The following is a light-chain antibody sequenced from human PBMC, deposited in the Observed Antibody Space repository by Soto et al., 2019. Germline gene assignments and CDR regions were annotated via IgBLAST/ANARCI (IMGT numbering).Light chain of an antibody. V-gene: IGLV2-23*02. CDR2: EVT. Sequence: QSVLTQPASVSGSPGQSITVSCTGTSSDVRTYDLVSWYQQHPGRTPKLMIYEVTKRPSGVSNRFSGSKSGNTASLTISGLQPEDEADYYCCSYAGSSTYVFGIGTKVT. J-gene: IGLJ1*01. CDR3: CSYAGSSTYV. CDR1: SSDVRTYDL.